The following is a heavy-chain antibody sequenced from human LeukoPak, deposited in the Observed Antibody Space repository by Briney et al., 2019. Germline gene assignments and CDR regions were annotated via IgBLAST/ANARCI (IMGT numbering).Heavy chain of an antibody. D-gene: IGHD2-2*01. V-gene: IGHV3-21*01. CDR3: ARVGNTGDAVIIPAAMGFDN. J-gene: IGHJ4*02. Sequence: GGSLRLSCAASGFTFSSSAMNWVRQAPGKGLEWVSSINNVGSHIYYADSVKGRFTISRGNAKSSLYLQMNSLRAEDTAVYFCARVGNTGDAVIIPAAMGFDNWGQGTVVTVSS. CDR2: INNVGSHI. CDR1: GFTFSSSA.